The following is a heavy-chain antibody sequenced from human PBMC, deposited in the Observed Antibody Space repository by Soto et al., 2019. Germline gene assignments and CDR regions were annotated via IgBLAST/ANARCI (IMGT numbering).Heavy chain of an antibody. Sequence: PSETLSLTCSVSGGSISSYYWSWIRQPPGKGLEWIGYIYYSGSTNYNPSLKSRVTISVDTSKNQFSLKLSSVTAADTAVYYCARETYYGDEMDYWGQGTLVTVSS. J-gene: IGHJ4*02. CDR1: GGSISSYY. CDR3: ARETYYGDEMDY. D-gene: IGHD4-17*01. V-gene: IGHV4-59*01. CDR2: IYYSGST.